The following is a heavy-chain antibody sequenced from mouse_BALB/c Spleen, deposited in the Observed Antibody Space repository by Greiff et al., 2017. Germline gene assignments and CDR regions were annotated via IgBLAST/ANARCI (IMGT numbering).Heavy chain of an antibody. V-gene: IGHV1S81*02. D-gene: IGHD3-2*02. CDR3: ARFRSFAY. CDR2: INPSNGRT. Sequence: VQLQQPGAELVKPGASVKLSCKASGYTFTSYWMHWVKQRPGQGLEWIGEINPSNGRTNYNEKFKSKATLTVDKSSSTAYMQLSSLTSEDSAVYYGARFRSFAYWGQGTLVTVSA. J-gene: IGHJ3*01. CDR1: GYTFTSYW.